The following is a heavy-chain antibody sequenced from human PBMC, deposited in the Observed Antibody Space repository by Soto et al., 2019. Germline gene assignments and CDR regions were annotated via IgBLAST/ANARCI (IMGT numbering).Heavy chain of an antibody. CDR1: GFTFSSYA. V-gene: IGHV3-23*01. CDR2: ISGSGGST. D-gene: IGHD2-2*01. J-gene: IGHJ4*02. CDR3: AKVGMGDIVVVPAANYFDY. Sequence: GGSLRLSCAASGFTFSSYAMSWVRQAPGKGLEWVSAISGSGGSTYYADSVKGRFTISRDNSKNTLYLQMNSLRAEDTAVYYCAKVGMGDIVVVPAANYFDYWGQGTLVTVSS.